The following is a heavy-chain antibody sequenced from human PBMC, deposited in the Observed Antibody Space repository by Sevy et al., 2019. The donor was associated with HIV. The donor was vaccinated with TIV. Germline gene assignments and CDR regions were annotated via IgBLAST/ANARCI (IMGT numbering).Heavy chain of an antibody. Sequence: GGSLRLSCAASGFTFSAYAVHWVRQAPGKGLEWVAVISHDGNKEDYADSVRGRFTISRDNSKKTLFLQMNGLRTDDTCLYYCGRNKGSEFYYGMDVWGQGTTVTVSS. J-gene: IGHJ6*02. D-gene: IGHD3-10*01. CDR3: GRNKGSEFYYGMDV. CDR1: GFTFSAYA. V-gene: IGHV3-30-3*01. CDR2: ISHDGNKE.